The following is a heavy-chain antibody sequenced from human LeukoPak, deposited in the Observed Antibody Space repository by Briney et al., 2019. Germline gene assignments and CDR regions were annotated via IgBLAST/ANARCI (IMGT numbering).Heavy chain of an antibody. D-gene: IGHD4-17*01. CDR2: ISYDGSNK. V-gene: IGHV3-30-3*01. CDR3: ARDGSSDYGDPPTRDYFDY. J-gene: IGHJ4*02. CDR1: GFTFSSYA. Sequence: GRSLRLSCAASGFTFSSYAMHWVRQAPGKGLEWVAVISYDGSNKDYADSVKGRFTISRDNSKNTLYLQMNSLRAEDTAVYYCARDGSSDYGDPPTRDYFDYWGQGTLVTVSS.